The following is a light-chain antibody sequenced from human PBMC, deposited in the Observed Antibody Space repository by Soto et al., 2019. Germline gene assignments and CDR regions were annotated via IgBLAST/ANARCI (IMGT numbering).Light chain of an antibody. V-gene: IGKV3-11*01. CDR1: QSVGTY. CDR2: GAS. Sequence: EIVLTQSPATLSLYPGERATLSCRASQSVGTYLVWYQQKPGQAPRLLIHGASNRATGIPARFSGSGSGTDFTLAISSLEPEDFAVYYRQQRSSWPPLFGQGTRLEIK. CDR3: QQRSSWPPL. J-gene: IGKJ5*01.